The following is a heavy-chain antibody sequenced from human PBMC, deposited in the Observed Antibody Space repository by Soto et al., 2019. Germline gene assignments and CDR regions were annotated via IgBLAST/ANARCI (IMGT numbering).Heavy chain of an antibody. CDR3: ARTDRDFYGVDG. CDR1: GFSFRNYD. V-gene: IGHV3-13*05. CDR2: ISAAGDP. Sequence: EVQLVESGGGLGQPGGSLRLSCEVSGFSFRNYDMHWVRQGTGNGLEWVSGISAAGDPDYADSVERRFTSSREDAQNCFLLQMNSLRVGDTAVYYCARTDRDFYGVDGWGPGTTVIVSS. J-gene: IGHJ6*02.